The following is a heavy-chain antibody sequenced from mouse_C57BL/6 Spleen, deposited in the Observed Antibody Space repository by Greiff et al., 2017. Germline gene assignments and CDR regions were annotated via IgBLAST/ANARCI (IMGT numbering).Heavy chain of an antibody. V-gene: IGHV1-18*01. CDR2: INPNNGGT. CDR3: AREGSNYGGFAY. CDR1: GYTFTDYN. J-gene: IGHJ3*01. Sequence: VQLQQSGPELVKPGASVKIPCKASGYTFTDYNMDWVKQSHGKSLEWIGDINPNNGGTIYNQKFKGKATLTVYKSSSTAYMELRSLTSEDTAVYYCAREGSNYGGFAYWGQGTLVTVSA. D-gene: IGHD2-5*01.